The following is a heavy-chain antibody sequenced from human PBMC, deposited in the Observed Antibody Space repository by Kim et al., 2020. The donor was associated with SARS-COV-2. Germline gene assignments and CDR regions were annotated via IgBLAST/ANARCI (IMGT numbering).Heavy chain of an antibody. CDR3: ARCHRFYGMDV. Sequence: GSTYYNPSLKSRVTISVDTSKNQFSLNLSSVTAADTTVYYCARCHRFYGMDVWGQGTTVTVSS. J-gene: IGHJ6*02. CDR2: GST. V-gene: IGHV4-39*01.